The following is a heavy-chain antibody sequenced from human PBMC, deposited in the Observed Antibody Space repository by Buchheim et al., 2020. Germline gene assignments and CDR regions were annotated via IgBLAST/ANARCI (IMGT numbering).Heavy chain of an antibody. CDR1: GFTFSSYG. CDR2: ISYDGSNK. Sequence: QVQLVESGGGVVQPGRSLRLSCAASGFTFSSYGMHWVRQAPGKGLEWVAVISYDGSNKYYADSVKGRFTISRDNSKNTLYLQMNSLRAEDTAVYYCAKDHRREHHGMDVWGQGTT. J-gene: IGHJ6*02. V-gene: IGHV3-30*18. CDR3: AKDHRREHHGMDV. D-gene: IGHD1-26*01.